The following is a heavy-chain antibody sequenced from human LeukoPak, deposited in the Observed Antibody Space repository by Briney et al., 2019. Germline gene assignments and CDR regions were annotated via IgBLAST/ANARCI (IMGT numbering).Heavy chain of an antibody. CDR1: GYSISSGYY. D-gene: IGHD3-22*01. J-gene: IGHJ5*02. V-gene: IGHV4-38-2*02. Sequence: PSETLSLTCTVSGYSISSGYYWGWIRQPPGKGLEWIGSIYHSGSTYYNPSLKSRVTISVDTSKDQFSLKLSSVTAADTAVYYCARDGYHDSSGYYYGQYNWFDPWGQGTLVTVSS. CDR3: ARDGYHDSSGYYYGQYNWFDP. CDR2: IYHSGST.